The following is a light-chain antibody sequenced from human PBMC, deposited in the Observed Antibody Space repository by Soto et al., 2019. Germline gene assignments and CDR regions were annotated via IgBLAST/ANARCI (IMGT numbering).Light chain of an antibody. V-gene: IGKV1-9*01. CDR1: QGISSS. J-gene: IGKJ3*01. CDR2: GAS. Sequence: DLTQSPSSLSASVGDRISITCRASQGISSSLVWYQQKPGKAPKLLIYGASTLQRGVPSRFSGSGSGTDFTLTISNLQPEDFATYYCQHANSFPFSFGPGTKVDIK. CDR3: QHANSFPFS.